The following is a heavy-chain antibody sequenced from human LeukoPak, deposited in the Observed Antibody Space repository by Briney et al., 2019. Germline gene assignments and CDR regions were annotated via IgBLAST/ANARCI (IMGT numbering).Heavy chain of an antibody. CDR3: AQLENLW. J-gene: IGHJ4*02. V-gene: IGHV4-39*01. D-gene: IGHD3-10*01. CDR2: IYYSGST. CDR1: GGSLSSSSYY. Sequence: PSETLSLTCPVSGGSLSSSSYYWGWLRQPPGRGLEWIGSIYYSGSTYYNPSLKSRVTISVDTSKNQCSLKLSSVTAADTAVYYCAQLENLWWGGGTLVTVFS.